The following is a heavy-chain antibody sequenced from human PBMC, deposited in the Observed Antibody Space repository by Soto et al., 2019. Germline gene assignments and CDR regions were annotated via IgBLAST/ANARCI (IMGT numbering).Heavy chain of an antibody. CDR2: IKPDGSET. CDR3: TSRPSGMTYHAVFDF. V-gene: IGHV3-7*03. J-gene: IGHJ4*02. CDR1: GRTLSGHW. Sequence: PGGSLRLSCAASGRTLSGHWKTWVRQTPGEGLQWVAAIKPDGSETFYVDSVKGRFTISRDNARNSLFLQMDSLRAEDTAVYCCTSRPSGMTYHAVFDFWGQGTLVTVSS. D-gene: IGHD2-21*02.